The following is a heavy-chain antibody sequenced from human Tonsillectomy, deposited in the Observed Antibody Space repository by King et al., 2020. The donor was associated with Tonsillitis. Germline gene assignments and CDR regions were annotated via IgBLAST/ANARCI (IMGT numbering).Heavy chain of an antibody. CDR2: IKQYGSEK. CDR1: GFIFSSYW. CDR3: ASYYDGSGYHDAFDI. D-gene: IGHD3-22*01. V-gene: IGHV3-7*03. J-gene: IGHJ3*02. Sequence: VQLVESGGGLVQPGGSLRLSCAASGFIFSSYWMTWVRQAPGKGLEWVANIKQYGSEKYYVDSVKGRFTISRDNAKNSLYLQMSSLRAEDTAVYYCASYYDGSGYHDAFDIWGQGTMVTVSS.